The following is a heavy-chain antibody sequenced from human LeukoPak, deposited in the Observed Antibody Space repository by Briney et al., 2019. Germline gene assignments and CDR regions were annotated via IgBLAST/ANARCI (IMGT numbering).Heavy chain of an antibody. CDR3: AKDTHYYDSSGYYPDAFDI. Sequence: GGSLRLSCAASGFTFSSYAMSWVRQAPGKGLEWVSAISGSGGSTYYADSVKGRFTISRDNSKNTLYLQMNSLRAEDTAVYYCAKDTHYYDSSGYYPDAFDIWGQGTAVTVSS. CDR1: GFTFSSYA. CDR2: ISGSGGST. D-gene: IGHD3-22*01. J-gene: IGHJ3*02. V-gene: IGHV3-23*01.